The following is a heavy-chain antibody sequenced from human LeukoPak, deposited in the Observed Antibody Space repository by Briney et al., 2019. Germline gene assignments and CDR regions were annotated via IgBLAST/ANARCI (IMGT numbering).Heavy chain of an antibody. CDR2: IDPSDSYT. CDR3: ARHGRYCSSTSCYNYFDY. D-gene: IGHD2-2*02. V-gene: IGHV5-10-1*01. J-gene: IGHJ4*02. CDR1: GYSFTSYW. Sequence: GESLKVFCKGSGYSFTSYWINWMRQMPGKGLEWMGRIDPSDSYTNYSPSFQGHVTISADKSISTAYLQWSSLKASDTAMYYCARHGRYCSSTSCYNYFDYWGQGTLVTVSS.